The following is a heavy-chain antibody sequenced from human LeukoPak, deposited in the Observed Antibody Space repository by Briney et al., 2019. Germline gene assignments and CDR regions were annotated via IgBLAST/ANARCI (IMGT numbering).Heavy chain of an antibody. CDR2: ISGSGHT. Sequence: PGGPLRLSCAASGFTFNNYAMSWVRQAPGKGLEWVSSISGSGHTFYADFVKGRFTISRDDSRDTLYLQVNSLRAEDTAVYFCAKKGTGSYSQFEYWGQGTLVTVSS. CDR3: AKKGTGSYSQFEY. CDR1: GFTFNNYA. V-gene: IGHV3-23*01. J-gene: IGHJ4*02. D-gene: IGHD1-26*01.